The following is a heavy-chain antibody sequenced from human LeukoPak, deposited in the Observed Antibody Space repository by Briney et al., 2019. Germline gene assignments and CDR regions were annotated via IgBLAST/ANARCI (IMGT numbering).Heavy chain of an antibody. CDR3: AKERKQPRSGFTFDY. Sequence: GGSLRLSCAASGFTFDDYGMHWVRQAPGKGLEWVAFIRYDGSNKYYADSVKGRFTISRDNSKNTLYLQMNSLRAEDTAVYYCAKERKQPRSGFTFDYWGQGTLVTVSS. CDR1: GFTFDDYG. V-gene: IGHV3-30*02. CDR2: IRYDGSNK. D-gene: IGHD6-13*01. J-gene: IGHJ4*02.